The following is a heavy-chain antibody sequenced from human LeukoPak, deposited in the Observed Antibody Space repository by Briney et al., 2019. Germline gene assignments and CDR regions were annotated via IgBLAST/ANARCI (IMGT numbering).Heavy chain of an antibody. CDR1: GYSFPSYW. D-gene: IGHD3-22*01. CDR3: ARPDVPYYSDRGTSFDM. V-gene: IGHV5-51*01. Sequence: GESLKISCKGSGYSFPSYWIGWVRQTPGKGLEWMGIIYPGDSDTKYSPSFQGQVTISADKSSSTAYLQLSSLKASDTAVYYCARPDVPYYSDRGTSFDMWGQGTMVTVSS. CDR2: IYPGDSDT. J-gene: IGHJ3*02.